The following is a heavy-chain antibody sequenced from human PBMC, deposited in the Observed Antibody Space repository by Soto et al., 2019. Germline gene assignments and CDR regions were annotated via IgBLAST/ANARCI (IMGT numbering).Heavy chain of an antibody. CDR3: ARGGNGYENWPPYYYYGMDV. D-gene: IGHD5-12*01. V-gene: IGHV3-7*01. CDR2: IKQDGGQT. Sequence: QPGGSLRLSCAASGFTFDSYWMTWVRQAPGKGLEWVAHIKQDGGQTYYVDSVKGRFTISRDNAKTSLYLQMNSLRAEDTSVYFCARGGNGYENWPPYYYYGMDVWGQGTMVTVSS. CDR1: GFTFDSYW. J-gene: IGHJ6*02.